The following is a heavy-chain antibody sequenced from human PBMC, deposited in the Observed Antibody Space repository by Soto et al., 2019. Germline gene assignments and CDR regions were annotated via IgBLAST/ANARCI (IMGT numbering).Heavy chain of an antibody. CDR3: VRERSGYSYADS. D-gene: IGHD5-18*01. J-gene: IGHJ4*02. CDR1: GFTFSDYA. Sequence: EVQLLDSGGGLVQPGGSLRLSCAASGFTFSDYAMSWLRQPPGKGLEWVSAISGSGDRTYYADSVKGRFTISRDNSKNTRYLQMNSLRAEDSAVYYCVRERSGYSYADSWGQGTLVTVSS. CDR2: ISGSGDRT. V-gene: IGHV3-23*01.